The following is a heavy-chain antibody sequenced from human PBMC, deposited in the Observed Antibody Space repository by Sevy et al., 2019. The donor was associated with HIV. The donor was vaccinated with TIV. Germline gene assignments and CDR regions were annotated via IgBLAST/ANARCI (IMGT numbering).Heavy chain of an antibody. CDR3: VRVNRLDYYDSSGYYVTPFDY. D-gene: IGHD3-22*01. CDR2: ISGGGGGT. Sequence: GGSLRLSCAASGFTFNNYAMSWVRQAPGKGLEGKGLEWVSTISGGGGGTYYADSVRGRFTISRDNSKNTLYLQVNSLRVEDTAVYYCVRVNRLDYYDSSGYYVTPFDYWGQGTLVTVSS. J-gene: IGHJ4*02. V-gene: IGHV3-23*01. CDR1: GFTFNNYA.